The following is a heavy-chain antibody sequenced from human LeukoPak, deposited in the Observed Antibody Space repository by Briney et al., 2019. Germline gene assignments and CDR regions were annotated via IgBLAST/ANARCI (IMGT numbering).Heavy chain of an antibody. CDR1: GGTFSSYA. V-gene: IGHV1-69*13. CDR2: IIPIFGTA. Sequence: SVKVSCKASGGTFSSYAISWVRQAPGQGLEWMGGIIPIFGTANYAQKFQGRVTITADESTSTAYMELSSLRSEDTAVYYCAREVRGVILYYGMDVWGQGTTVTVSS. CDR3: AREVRGVILYYGMDV. D-gene: IGHD3-10*01. J-gene: IGHJ6*02.